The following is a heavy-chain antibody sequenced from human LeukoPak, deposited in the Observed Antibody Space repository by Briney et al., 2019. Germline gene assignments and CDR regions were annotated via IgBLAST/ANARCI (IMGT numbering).Heavy chain of an antibody. J-gene: IGHJ4*02. D-gene: IGHD6-19*01. CDR3: ARDYSNGWYGDFDY. Sequence: ASVKVSCKTSGYTFTSYGINWVRQAPGQGLEWMGWISAHNGNTYYAQKLQGRVTMTTDTSTSTAYMELRSLRSDDTAIYYCARDYSNGWYGDFDYWGQGTLVTVSS. CDR2: ISAHNGNT. CDR1: GYTFTSYG. V-gene: IGHV1-18*01.